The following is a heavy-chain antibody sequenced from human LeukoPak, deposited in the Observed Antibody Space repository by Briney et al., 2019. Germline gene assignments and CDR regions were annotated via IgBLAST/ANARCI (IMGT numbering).Heavy chain of an antibody. CDR1: GGSISSGGYY. Sequence: MASQTLSLTCTVSGGSISSGGYYWSWIRQHPGKGLEWIGYIYYSGSTYYNPSLKSRVTISVDTSKNQFSLKLSSVTAADTAVYYCARAPADSSSSKTNWFDPWGQGTLVTVSS. D-gene: IGHD6-6*01. CDR3: ARAPADSSSSKTNWFDP. CDR2: IYYSGST. J-gene: IGHJ5*02. V-gene: IGHV4-31*03.